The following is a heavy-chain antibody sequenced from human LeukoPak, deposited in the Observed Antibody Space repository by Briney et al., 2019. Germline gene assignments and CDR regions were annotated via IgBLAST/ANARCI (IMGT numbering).Heavy chain of an antibody. CDR3: ARGRQGAKTRYFDL. J-gene: IGHJ2*01. CDR2: ISSDGGST. Sequence: GGSLRLSCAASGIIFSNYAMHWVRQGPGKGLECISTISSDGGSTYYANSVKGRFTISRDNAKNTLYLQMGSLRAEDMAVYYCARGRQGAKTRYFDLWGRGTRVTVSS. D-gene: IGHD1-26*01. CDR1: GIIFSNYA. V-gene: IGHV3-64*01.